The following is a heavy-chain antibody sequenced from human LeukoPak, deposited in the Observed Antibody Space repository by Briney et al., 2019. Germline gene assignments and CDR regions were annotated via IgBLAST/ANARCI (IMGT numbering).Heavy chain of an antibody. CDR1: GGSIRSSNYY. Sequence: SETLSLTCNVFGGSIRSSNYYWGWIRQPPGKGLEWIGSIYYSGSTYYNPSLKSRVTISVDTSNNQFSLKVRSATATDTAVYYCARDERSRYYYMDVWGKGTTVTVSS. CDR3: ARDERSRYYYMDV. V-gene: IGHV4-39*02. CDR2: IYYSGST. J-gene: IGHJ6*03.